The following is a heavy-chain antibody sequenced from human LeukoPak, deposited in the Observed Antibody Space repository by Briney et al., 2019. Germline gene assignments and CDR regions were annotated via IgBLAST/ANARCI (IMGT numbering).Heavy chain of an antibody. CDR3: ARARGYSYGWAVVPVCDY. V-gene: IGHV3-21*01. D-gene: IGHD5-18*01. CDR1: GFTFSSYS. J-gene: IGHJ4*02. Sequence: LGGSLRLSCAASGFTFSSYSMNWVRQAPGKGLEWVSSISSSSSYIYYADSVKGRFTISRDNAKNSLYLQMNSLRAEDTAVYYCARARGYSYGWAVVPVCDYWGQGTLVTVSS. CDR2: ISSSSSYI.